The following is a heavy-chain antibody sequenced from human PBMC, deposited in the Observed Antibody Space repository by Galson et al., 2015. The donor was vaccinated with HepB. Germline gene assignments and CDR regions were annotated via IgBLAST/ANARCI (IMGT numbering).Heavy chain of an antibody. Sequence: SVKVSCKASGYTFTSYGISWVRQAPGQGLEWMGWISAYNGNANYAQKLQGRVTMTTDTSTSTAYMELRSLRSDDTAVYYCARDTGHYDFWSGYPLPGFDYWGQGTLVTVSS. J-gene: IGHJ4*02. CDR2: ISAYNGNA. CDR3: ARDTGHYDFWSGYPLPGFDY. CDR1: GYTFTSYG. D-gene: IGHD3-3*01. V-gene: IGHV1-18*01.